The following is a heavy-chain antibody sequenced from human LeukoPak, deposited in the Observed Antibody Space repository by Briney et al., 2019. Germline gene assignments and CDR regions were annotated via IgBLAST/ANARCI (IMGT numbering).Heavy chain of an antibody. D-gene: IGHD4-17*01. V-gene: IGHV1-69*04. CDR2: IIPILGIA. CDR3: ASYTFSTVTSEAYGMDV. J-gene: IGHJ6*02. CDR1: GGTFSSYA. Sequence: ASVKVSCKASGGTFSSYAISWVRQAPGQGLEWMGRIIPILGIANYAQKYQGRVTITADKSTSTAYMELSSLRSEDTAVYYCASYTFSTVTSEAYGMDVWGQGTTVTVSS.